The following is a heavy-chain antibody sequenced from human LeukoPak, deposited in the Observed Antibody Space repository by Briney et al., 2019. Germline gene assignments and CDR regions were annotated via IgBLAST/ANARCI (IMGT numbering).Heavy chain of an antibody. D-gene: IGHD5-12*01. Sequence: ASVKVSCKASGYTFTSYYMHWVRQAPGQGLEWMGWINPNSGGTNYAQKFQGRVTMTRDTSISTAYMELSRLRSDDTAVYYCANGSGYDPGRSGVTADYYYYGMDVWGQGTTVTVSS. J-gene: IGHJ6*02. CDR2: INPNSGGT. CDR3: ANGSGYDPGRSGVTADYYYYGMDV. CDR1: GYTFTSYY. V-gene: IGHV1-2*02.